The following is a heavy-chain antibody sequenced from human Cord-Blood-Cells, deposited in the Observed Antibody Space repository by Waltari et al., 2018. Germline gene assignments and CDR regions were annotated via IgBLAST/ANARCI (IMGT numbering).Heavy chain of an antibody. Sequence: QVQLVESGGGVVQPGRSLRLSCAASGFPFSSYGMHWVRQAPGKGLEWVAVIWYDGSNKYYADSVKGRFTISRDNSKNTLYLQMNSLRAEDTAVYYCARDLRTGDFDYWGQGTLVTVSS. V-gene: IGHV3-33*01. CDR1: GFPFSSYG. CDR3: ARDLRTGDFDY. CDR2: IWYDGSNK. J-gene: IGHJ4*02. D-gene: IGHD7-27*01.